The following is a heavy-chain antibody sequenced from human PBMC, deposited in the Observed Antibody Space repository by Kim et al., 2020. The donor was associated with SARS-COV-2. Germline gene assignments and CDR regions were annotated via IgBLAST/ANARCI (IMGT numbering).Heavy chain of an antibody. CDR2: ISYDGSNK. D-gene: IGHD3-10*01. CDR3: ARDWEDGWFGELSSPFDY. J-gene: IGHJ4*02. CDR1: GFTFSSYG. V-gene: IGHV3-33*05. Sequence: GGSLRLSCAASGFTFSSYGMHWVRQAPGKGLEWVAVISYDGSNKYYADSVKGRFTISRDNSKNTLYLQMNSLRAEDTAVYYCARDWEDGWFGELSSPFDYWGQGTLVTVSS.